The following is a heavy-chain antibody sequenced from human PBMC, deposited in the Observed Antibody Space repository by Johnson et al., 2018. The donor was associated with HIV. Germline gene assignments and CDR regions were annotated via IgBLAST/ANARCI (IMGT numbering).Heavy chain of an antibody. CDR1: GFTFSSYG. CDR3: AKTEDRGYRMETGAFDI. J-gene: IGHJ3*02. CDR2: IRYDGSNK. D-gene: IGHD5-18*01. Sequence: QEQLVESGGGVVQPGGSLRLSCAASGFTFSSYGMHWVRQAPGKGLEWVAFIRYDGSNKYYADSVKGRFTISRDNSKNTLYLQMNSLRAEDTAVYYCAKTEDRGYRMETGAFDIWGQGTMVTVSS. V-gene: IGHV3-30*02.